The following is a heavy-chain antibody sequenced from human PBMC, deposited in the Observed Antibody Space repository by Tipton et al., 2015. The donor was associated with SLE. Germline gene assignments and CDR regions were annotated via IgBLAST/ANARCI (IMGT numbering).Heavy chain of an antibody. CDR3: ARGTTTVYDY. D-gene: IGHD1-1*01. Sequence: SLRLSCTASEITFSGYEMNWVRQAPGRGLEWLAYIGSSGRTIYYADSVKGRFTISRDNAKNSLYLQMNSLRAEDTAVYFCARGTTTVYDYWGQGTLVTVSS. J-gene: IGHJ4*02. CDR1: EITFSGYE. CDR2: IGSSGRTI. V-gene: IGHV3-48*03.